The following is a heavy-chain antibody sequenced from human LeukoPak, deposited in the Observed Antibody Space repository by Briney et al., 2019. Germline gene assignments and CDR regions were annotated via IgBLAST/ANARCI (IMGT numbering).Heavy chain of an antibody. D-gene: IGHD3-10*01. CDR3: ARDQGSASIPDY. CDR2: INSNSGDT. V-gene: IGHV1-2*02. CDR1: GYTFTAYY. J-gene: IGHJ4*02. Sequence: ASVKVSCKASGYTFTAYYMHWVRQAPGQGLEWMGWINSNSGDTNYAQKFQDRVTMTRDTSISTAYMELSSLVSDDTAVYYCARDQGSASIPDYWGQGTLVTVSS.